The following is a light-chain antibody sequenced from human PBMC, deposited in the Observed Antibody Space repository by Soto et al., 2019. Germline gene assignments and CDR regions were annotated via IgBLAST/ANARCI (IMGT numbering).Light chain of an antibody. J-gene: IGKJ4*01. CDR1: QSVSSN. V-gene: IGKV3-15*01. CDR2: GAS. CDR3: QHYNTWPLT. Sequence: EIVMTQSPATLSVSPGERATLSCRASQSVSSNLAWFQQRPGQAPRLLIYGASTWATGVPARFSGSGSGTEFTLTISSLLSEDFTIYYCQHYNTWPLTFGEGTKVEIK.